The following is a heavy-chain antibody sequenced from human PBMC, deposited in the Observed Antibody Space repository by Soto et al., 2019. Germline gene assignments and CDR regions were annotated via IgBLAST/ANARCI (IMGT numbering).Heavy chain of an antibody. Sequence: SETLSLTCAVYGGSFSGYYWSWIRQPPGKGLEWIGYMYYSGISNYNPSLKSRVTILLDTPKNQFSLKLSSVTAADSAVYYCARGASGYYPLAWFDPWGQGTLVTVSS. CDR3: ARGASGYYPLAWFDP. CDR2: MYYSGIS. V-gene: IGHV4-59*01. D-gene: IGHD3-3*01. J-gene: IGHJ5*02. CDR1: GGSFSGYY.